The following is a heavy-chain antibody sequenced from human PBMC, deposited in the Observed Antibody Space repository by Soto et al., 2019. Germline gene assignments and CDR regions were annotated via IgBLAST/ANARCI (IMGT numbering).Heavy chain of an antibody. D-gene: IGHD2-2*03. CDR3: AKEDGYCSSTSCRGSGY. CDR2: ISGSGGST. J-gene: IGHJ4*02. Sequence: GGSLRLSCAASGFTFSSYAMSWVRQAPGKGLEWVSAISGSGGSTYYADSVKGRFTISRDNSKNTLYLQMNSLRAEDTAVYYCAKEDGYCSSTSCRGSGYWGQGTLVTGSS. CDR1: GFTFSSYA. V-gene: IGHV3-23*01.